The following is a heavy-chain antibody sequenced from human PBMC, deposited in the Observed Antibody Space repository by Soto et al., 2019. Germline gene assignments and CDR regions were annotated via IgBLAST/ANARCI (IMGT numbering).Heavy chain of an antibody. CDR2: IFNSGTT. CDR3: ARSVDP. J-gene: IGHJ5*02. CDR1: GCSISSGGYY. V-gene: IGHV4-31*03. Sequence: SETLSLTCTVSGCSISSGGYYWSWIRQHPGKGKEWIGYIFNSGTTYYNPLLKSRVTLSVDTSKNQFSLMLSSVTAADTAVYYCARSVDPWGQGTVVTVSS.